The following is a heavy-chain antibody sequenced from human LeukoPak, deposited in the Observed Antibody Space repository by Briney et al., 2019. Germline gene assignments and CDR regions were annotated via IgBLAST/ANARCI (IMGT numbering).Heavy chain of an antibody. J-gene: IGHJ5*02. CDR3: ARDRSGSGSYFHQFNWFDP. D-gene: IGHD3-10*01. CDR1: GYTFTSYY. CDR2: INPSGGST. Sequence: GASVKVSCKASGYTFTSYYMHWVRQAPGQGLEWMGIINPSGGSTSYAQKFQGRVTMTRDTSTSTVYMELSSLRSDDTAVYYCARDRSGSGSYFHQFNWFDPWGQGTLVTVSS. V-gene: IGHV1-46*01.